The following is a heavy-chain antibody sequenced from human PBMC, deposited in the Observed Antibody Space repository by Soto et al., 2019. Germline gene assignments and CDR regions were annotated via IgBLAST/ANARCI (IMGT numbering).Heavy chain of an antibody. CDR2: ISGSGYAT. CDR3: AQEETVSVNYYYYYGMDV. Sequence: EVQLLESGGGLVQPGGSLRLSCAASGFTFSSYAMSWVRQAPGMGLEWVSVISGSGYATYYADSVKGRFTVSRDNSNNTVYLQMNSLSAEDTAVYYFAQEETVSVNYYYYYGMDVWGQGTTVTVSS. J-gene: IGHJ6*02. V-gene: IGHV3-23*01. D-gene: IGHD4-17*01. CDR1: GFTFSSYA.